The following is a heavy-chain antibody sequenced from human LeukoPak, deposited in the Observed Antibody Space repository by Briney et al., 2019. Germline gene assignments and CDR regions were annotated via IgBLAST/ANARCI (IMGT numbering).Heavy chain of an antibody. CDR3: ASEYSSSYYY. CDR2: ISSSSSYI. CDR1: GVTFSSYS. V-gene: IGHV3-21*01. J-gene: IGHJ4*02. D-gene: IGHD6-6*01. Sequence: GGSLRLSCAASGVTFSSYSMNWVRQAPGKGLEWVSSISSSSSYIYYADSVKGRFTISRDNAKHSLHLQMNSLRAEDTAVYYCASEYSSSYYYWGQGTVVTVPS.